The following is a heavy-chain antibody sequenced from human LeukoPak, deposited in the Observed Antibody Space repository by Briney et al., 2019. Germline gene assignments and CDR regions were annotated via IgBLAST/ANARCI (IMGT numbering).Heavy chain of an antibody. D-gene: IGHD1-26*01. V-gene: IGHV1-69*13. CDR3: ARRATHDAFDI. CDR1: GGTFSSYA. J-gene: IGHJ3*02. CDR2: IIPIFGTA. Sequence: ASVKVSCKASGGTFSSYAISWVRQAPGQGLEWMGGIIPIFGTANYAQKFQGRVTITADESTCTAYMELSSLRSEDTAVYYCARRATHDAFDIWGQGTMVTVSS.